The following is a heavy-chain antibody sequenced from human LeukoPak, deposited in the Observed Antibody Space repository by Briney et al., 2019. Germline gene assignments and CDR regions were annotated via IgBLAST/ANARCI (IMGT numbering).Heavy chain of an antibody. CDR1: GFTFDDYG. CDR2: INWKGDST. D-gene: IGHD3-22*01. Sequence: GGSLRLSCAASGFTFDDYGMSWVRQVPGKGLEGVSGINWKGDSTGYADSVKGRFTISRDNAKNSLYLQMNSLRAEDTALYYCARYYYDSSGYDYYYMDVWGKGTTVTVSS. V-gene: IGHV3-20*04. J-gene: IGHJ6*03. CDR3: ARYYYDSSGYDYYYMDV.